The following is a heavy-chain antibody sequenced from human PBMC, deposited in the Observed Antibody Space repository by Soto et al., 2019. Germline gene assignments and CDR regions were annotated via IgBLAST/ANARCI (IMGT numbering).Heavy chain of an antibody. Sequence: QITLKESGPTLVKPTQTLTLTCTFSGFSLSTSGVGVGWIRQPPGKALEWHALIYWDDDKRYSPSLKSRLTITKDTSKNQVVLTMTNMDPVDTATYYCAHSQVVSYYYDSSGYAVYWGQGTLVTVSS. V-gene: IGHV2-5*02. CDR3: AHSQVVSYYYDSSGYAVY. CDR1: GFSLSTSGVG. CDR2: IYWDDDK. J-gene: IGHJ4*02. D-gene: IGHD3-22*01.